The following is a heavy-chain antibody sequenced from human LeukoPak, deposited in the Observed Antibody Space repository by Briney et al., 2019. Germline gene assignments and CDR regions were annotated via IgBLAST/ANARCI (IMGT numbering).Heavy chain of an antibody. CDR1: GYTFTSYG. J-gene: IGHJ5*02. CDR3: ARVRAGDGNNWFDP. V-gene: IGHV1-18*01. CDR2: ISAYNGNT. D-gene: IGHD7-27*01. Sequence: ASVKVSCKASGYTFTSYGISWVRQAPGQGLEWMGWISAYNGNTNYAQKLQGRVTMTTDTSTSTAYMELRSLRSDDTAVYYCARVRAGDGNNWFDPWGQGTLVTVSS.